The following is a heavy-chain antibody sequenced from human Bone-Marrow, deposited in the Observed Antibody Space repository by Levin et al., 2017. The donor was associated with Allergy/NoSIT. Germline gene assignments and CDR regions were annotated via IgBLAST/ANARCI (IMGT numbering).Heavy chain of an antibody. CDR3: AGGYCSSTSCYEVDY. J-gene: IGHJ4*02. CDR1: GGSISSSSYY. V-gene: IGHV4-39*01. D-gene: IGHD2-2*01. CDR2: IYYSGST. Sequence: SETLSLTCTVSGGSISSSSYYWGWIRQPPGKGLEWIGSIYYSGSTYYNPSLKSRVTISVDTSKNQFSLKLSSVTAADTAVYYCAGGYCSSTSCYEVDYWGQGTLVTVSS.